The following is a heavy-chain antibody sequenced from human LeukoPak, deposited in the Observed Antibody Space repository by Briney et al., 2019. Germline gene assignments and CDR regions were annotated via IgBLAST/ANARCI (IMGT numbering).Heavy chain of an antibody. CDR2: IKQDGSEK. D-gene: IGHD6-19*01. Sequence: PGGSLRLSCAASVFTFSSYWMSWVRQAPGKGLEWVANIKQDGSEKYYVDSVKGRFTISRYNAKNSLYLQMNSLRAEDTAVYYCARERFLYSSGWASCNDYWGQGTLVTVSS. V-gene: IGHV3-7*01. J-gene: IGHJ4*02. CDR1: VFTFSSYW. CDR3: ARERFLYSSGWASCNDY.